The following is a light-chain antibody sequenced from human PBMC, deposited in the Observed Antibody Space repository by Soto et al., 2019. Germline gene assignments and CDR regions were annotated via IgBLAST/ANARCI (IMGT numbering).Light chain of an antibody. J-gene: IGKJ1*01. CDR2: AAS. CDR3: PQTYTNPRT. CDR1: QSSRTY. Sequence: DIQMTQSPSSLSASVGDRVTITCRASQSSRTYLNWYQQKPGKAPKFLIYAASTLQSGVPSRFAGSGSGTEFTLTISSLQPEDFATYYCPQTYTNPRTFGQGTKVEIK. V-gene: IGKV1-39*01.